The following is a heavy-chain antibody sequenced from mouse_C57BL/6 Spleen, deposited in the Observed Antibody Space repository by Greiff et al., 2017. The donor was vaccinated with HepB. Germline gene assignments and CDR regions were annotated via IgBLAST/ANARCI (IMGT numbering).Heavy chain of an antibody. CDR2: IYPGDGDT. CDR3: ARGGDGSSYYFDY. V-gene: IGHV1-80*01. D-gene: IGHD1-1*01. CDR1: GYAFSSYW. Sequence: VQLQQSGAELVKPGASVKISCKASGYAFSSYWMNWVKQRPGKGLEWIGQIYPGDGDTNYNGKFKGKATLTADKSSSTAYMQLSSLTSEDSAVYFCARGGDGSSYYFDYWGQGTTLTVSS. J-gene: IGHJ2*01.